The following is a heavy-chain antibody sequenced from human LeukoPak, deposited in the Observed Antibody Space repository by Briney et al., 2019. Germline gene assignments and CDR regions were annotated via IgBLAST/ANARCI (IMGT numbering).Heavy chain of an antibody. D-gene: IGHD3-3*01. V-gene: IGHV1-69*02. Sequence: ASVKVSCKASGGTFSSYTISWVRQAPGRGLEWMGRIIPILGIANYAQKFQGRVTITADKSTSTAYMELSSLRSEDTAVYYCARVGESNYDFWSGYYYNWFDPWGQGTLVTVSS. J-gene: IGHJ5*02. CDR3: ARVGESNYDFWSGYYYNWFDP. CDR2: IIPILGIA. CDR1: GGTFSSYT.